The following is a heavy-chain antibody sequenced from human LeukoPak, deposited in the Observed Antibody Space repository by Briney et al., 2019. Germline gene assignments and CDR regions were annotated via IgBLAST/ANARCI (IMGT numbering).Heavy chain of an antibody. CDR3: ARVRGSGSYYNY. Sequence: IHWVRQAPGQGLEWMGWIDPNSGGTIYAQKFQGRVTMTRDTSISTAYMELSRLRSDDTAVYYCARVRGSGSYYNYWGQGTLVTVPS. J-gene: IGHJ4*02. D-gene: IGHD3-10*01. V-gene: IGHV1-2*02. CDR2: IDPNSGGT.